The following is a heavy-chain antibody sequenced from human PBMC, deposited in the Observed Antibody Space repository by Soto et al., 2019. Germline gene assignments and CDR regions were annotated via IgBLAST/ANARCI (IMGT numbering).Heavy chain of an antibody. CDR3: ARDQGVVIIKDH. D-gene: IGHD6-6*01. CDR1: GFTFRNHA. J-gene: IGHJ4*02. Sequence: TGGSLRLSCAASGFTFRNHAMHWVRQAPGKGLEWVGLIWYDGTSKYYADSVKGRFTISRDNSKNTLNLEMDSLRVEDTAIYYCARDQGVVIIKDHWGQGTLVTVSS. CDR2: IWYDGTSK. V-gene: IGHV3-33*08.